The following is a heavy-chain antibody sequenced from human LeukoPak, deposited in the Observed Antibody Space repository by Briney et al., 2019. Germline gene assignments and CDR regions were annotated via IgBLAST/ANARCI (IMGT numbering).Heavy chain of an antibody. J-gene: IGHJ4*02. V-gene: IGHV3-7*04. Sequence: GGSLRLSCAASGFSFSNYWMSWVRQAPGKGLEWVANIKQDGVEKYYGDPVKGRFTISRDNAKNTLYLQMNGLRAEETAVYYCARGGGRGYSGYDRYWGQGTLVTVSS. CDR1: GFSFSNYW. CDR2: IKQDGVEK. D-gene: IGHD5-12*01. CDR3: ARGGGRGYSGYDRY.